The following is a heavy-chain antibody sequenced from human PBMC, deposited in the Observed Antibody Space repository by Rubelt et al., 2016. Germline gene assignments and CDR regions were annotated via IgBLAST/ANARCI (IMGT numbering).Heavy chain of an antibody. Sequence: EVQLVESGGGLVQPGGSLRLSCAASGFTFSSYSMNWVRQAPGKGLEWVSYISSSSSTIYYADSVKGRFTISRDNAKNSLYLQMNSLRAEDTAVYYCARESYDSSGYPYWYFDLWGRGTLVTVSS. J-gene: IGHJ2*01. CDR3: ARESYDSSGYPYWYFDL. D-gene: IGHD3-22*01. V-gene: IGHV3-48*04. CDR2: ISSSSSTI. CDR1: GFTFSSYS.